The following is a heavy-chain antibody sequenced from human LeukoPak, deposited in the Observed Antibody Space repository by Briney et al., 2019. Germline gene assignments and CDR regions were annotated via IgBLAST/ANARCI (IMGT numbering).Heavy chain of an antibody. J-gene: IGHJ4*02. CDR1: GFTFSDYY. CDR3: AKVYPLGPHDY. CDR2: ISGSGGST. V-gene: IGHV3-23*01. D-gene: IGHD1-26*01. Sequence: GGSLRLSCAASGFTFSDYYMSWIRQAPGKGLEWVSAISGSGGSTYYADSVKGRFTIPRDNSKNTLYLQMNSLRAEDTAVYYCAKVYPLGPHDYWGQGTLVTVSS.